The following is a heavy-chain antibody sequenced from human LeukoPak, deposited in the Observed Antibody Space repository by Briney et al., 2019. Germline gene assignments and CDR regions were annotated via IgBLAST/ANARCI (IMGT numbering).Heavy chain of an antibody. J-gene: IGHJ3*02. CDR1: GGSISSYY. CDR2: IYYSGST. V-gene: IGHV4-59*08. Sequence: SETLSLTCTVSGGSISSYYWSWIRQPPGKGLEWIGYIYYSGSTNYNPSLKSRVTISVDTSKNQFSLKLSSVTAADTAVYYCARHLPYDSSGYPDAFDIWGQGTMVTVSS. D-gene: IGHD3-22*01. CDR3: ARHLPYDSSGYPDAFDI.